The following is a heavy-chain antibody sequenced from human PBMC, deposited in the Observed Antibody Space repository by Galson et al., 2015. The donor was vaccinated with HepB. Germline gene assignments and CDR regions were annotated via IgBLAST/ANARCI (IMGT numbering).Heavy chain of an antibody. CDR2: ISGSGGST. CDR1: GFSFSNYA. D-gene: IGHD3-3*01. Sequence: GFSFSNYAMNWVRQAPGKGLEWVSAISGSGGSTYYADSVKGRFTISRDNSKNTLYLQMNSLRAEDTAVYYCAKDHDYDFWSGYYPYWGQGTLVTVSS. CDR3: AKDHDYDFWSGYYPY. V-gene: IGHV3-23*01. J-gene: IGHJ4*02.